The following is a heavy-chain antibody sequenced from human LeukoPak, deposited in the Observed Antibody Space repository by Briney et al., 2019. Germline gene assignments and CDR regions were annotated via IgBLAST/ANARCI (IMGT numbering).Heavy chain of an antibody. D-gene: IGHD2-2*01. V-gene: IGHV4-4*09. CDR2: IYTSGST. CDR3: ARQKCTSTSCLTKNAFDI. Sequence: SETLSLTCTVLGSISGYYWSWIRQPPGKELEWIGYIYTSGSTNYNPSLESRVTISVDTSRNQFSLDLRSVTAADTAVYYCARQKCTSTSCLTKNAFDIWGQGTMVTVSS. J-gene: IGHJ3*02. CDR1: GSISGYY.